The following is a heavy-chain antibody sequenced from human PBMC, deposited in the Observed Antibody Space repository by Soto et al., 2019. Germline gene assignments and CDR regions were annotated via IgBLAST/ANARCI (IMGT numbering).Heavy chain of an antibody. CDR1: GGTISSYY. V-gene: IGHV4-59*01. J-gene: IGHJ6*03. D-gene: IGHD4-17*01. CDR2: IYYSGST. Sequence: SETLSLTCTVSGGTISSYYWSWIRQPPGKGLEWIGYIYYSGSTNYNPSLKSRATISVDTSKNQFSLKLSSVTAADTAVYYCARVGDYGDYYYYYYYMDVWGKGTTVTVSS. CDR3: ARVGDYGDYYYYYYYMDV.